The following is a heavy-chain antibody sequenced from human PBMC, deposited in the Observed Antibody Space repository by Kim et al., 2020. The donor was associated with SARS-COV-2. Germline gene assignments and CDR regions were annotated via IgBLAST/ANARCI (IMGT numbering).Heavy chain of an antibody. CDR1: GGSISSYY. Sequence: SETLSLTCTVSGGSISSYYWSWIRQPPGKGLEWIGYIYYSGSTNYNPSLKSRVTISVDTSKNQFSLKLSSVTAADTAVYYCARHAYSYSDYWCQGTLVTV. D-gene: IGHD5-18*01. CDR3: ARHAYSYSDY. V-gene: IGHV4-59*08. CDR2: IYYSGST. J-gene: IGHJ4*02.